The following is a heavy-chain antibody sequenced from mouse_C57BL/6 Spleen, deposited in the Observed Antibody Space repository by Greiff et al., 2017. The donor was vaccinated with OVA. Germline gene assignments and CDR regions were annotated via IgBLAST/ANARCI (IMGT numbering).Heavy chain of an antibody. CDR1: GYTFTSYW. CDR2: IDPSDSYT. CDR3: ARMAY. Sequence: QVQLQQPGAELVKPGASVKLSCKASGYTFTSYWMQWVKQRPGQGLEWIGEIDPSDSYTNHNQKFKGKATLTVDTSSSTAYMQLSSLTSEDSAVYYCARMAYWGQGTLVTVSA. V-gene: IGHV1-50*01. J-gene: IGHJ3*01.